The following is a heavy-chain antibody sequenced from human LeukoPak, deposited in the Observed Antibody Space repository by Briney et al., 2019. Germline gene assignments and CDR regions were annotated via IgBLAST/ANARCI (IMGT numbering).Heavy chain of an antibody. CDR3: ARDTTRFEMTTVTTTFDL. J-gene: IGHJ4*02. V-gene: IGHV3-7*01. CDR2: IKQDGSEK. D-gene: IGHD4-17*01. CDR1: GFTFSAYW. Sequence: PGGSLRLSCAASGFTFSAYWMSWVRQAPGKGLEWVANIKQDGSEKYYVDSVKGRFTISRDNAKNSLYLQMNSLRAEDTAVYYCARDTTRFEMTTVTTTFDLWGQRTVVTVSS.